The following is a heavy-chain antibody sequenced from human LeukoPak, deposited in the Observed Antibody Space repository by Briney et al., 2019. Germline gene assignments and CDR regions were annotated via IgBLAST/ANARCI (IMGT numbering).Heavy chain of an antibody. CDR2: ISGST. V-gene: IGHV3-23*01. J-gene: IGHJ4*02. CDR3: ARALSGYYYDSSGYYY. Sequence: GGSLRLSCAASGFTFSSYGMSWVRQAPGKGLEWVSGISGSTYYADSVKGRFTISRDNSKNTLYLQMNSLRAEDTAVYYCARALSGYYYDSSGYYYWGQGTLVTVSS. CDR1: GFTFSSYG. D-gene: IGHD3-22*01.